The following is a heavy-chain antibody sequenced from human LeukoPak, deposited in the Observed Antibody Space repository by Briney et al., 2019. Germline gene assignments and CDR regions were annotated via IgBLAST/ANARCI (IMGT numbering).Heavy chain of an antibody. V-gene: IGHV3-7*01. CDR2: IKEDGSEK. J-gene: IGHJ5*01. D-gene: IGHD2-15*01. Sequence: PGGSLRLSCAASGFTFSTYWMSWVRQAPGKGLEWVANIKEDGSEKYYVDSVKGRFTTSRDNAKNAPYLEMNSLRAEDTAVYFCAREVVVAARINWFDSWGQGTLVTVSS. CDR1: GFTFSTYW. CDR3: AREVVVAARINWFDS.